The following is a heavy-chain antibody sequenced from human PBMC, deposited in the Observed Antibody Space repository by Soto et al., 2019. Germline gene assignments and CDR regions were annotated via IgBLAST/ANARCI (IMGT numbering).Heavy chain of an antibody. D-gene: IGHD4-17*01. Sequence: EVQLVESGGGLVQPGGSLRLSCAASGFTFSNYWIHWVRQAPGKGLVWVSRIKGDGSRIDYADSVKGRFTISRDKAENTVYVQMNSLGDEDAAVYYCARGLPGYYGKDVWGQGTTVTVSS. CDR1: GFTFSNYW. J-gene: IGHJ6*02. V-gene: IGHV3-74*01. CDR3: ARGLPGYYGKDV. CDR2: IKGDGSRI.